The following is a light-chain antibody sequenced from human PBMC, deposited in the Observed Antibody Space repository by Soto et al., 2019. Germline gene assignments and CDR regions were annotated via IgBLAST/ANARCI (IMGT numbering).Light chain of an antibody. CDR3: QQRSNWTWT. V-gene: IGKV3-11*01. J-gene: IGKJ1*01. CDR1: QSVSSY. Sequence: EIVLTQSPATLSLSPGERATLSCRASQSVSSYLAWYQQKPGQAPRLLIYDASNRATGIPARFSGSGPGTDFTLTISSLEPEDFAVYYCQQRSNWTWTFGQGTKVDI. CDR2: DAS.